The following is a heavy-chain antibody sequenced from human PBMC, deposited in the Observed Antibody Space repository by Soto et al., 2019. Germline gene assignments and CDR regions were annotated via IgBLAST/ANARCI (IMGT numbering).Heavy chain of an antibody. D-gene: IGHD3-22*01. CDR3: AGHGYGPTTGSFDY. CDR1: GGSISSSPYY. V-gene: IGHV4-39*01. Sequence: QLQLQESGPGLVKPSETLSLTCTVSGGSISSSPYYWGWIRQPPGKGLEWIGSIYYSGSTYYSPYLKSRVTMSVATAHHQLSRKLRSVTAADTAVYYCAGHGYGPTTGSFDYWGQGALVTVSS. CDR2: IYYSGST. J-gene: IGHJ4*02.